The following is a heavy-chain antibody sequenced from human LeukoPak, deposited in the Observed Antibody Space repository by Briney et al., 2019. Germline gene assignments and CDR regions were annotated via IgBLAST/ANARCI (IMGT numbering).Heavy chain of an antibody. CDR2: IYYSGST. Sequence: SETLSLTCTVSGGSISSSSYYWGWIRQPPGKGLEWIGSIYYSGSTYYNPSLKSRVTISVDTSKNQFSLKLSSVTAADTAVYYCARDSRGGGTTKGWFDPWGQGTLVTVSS. CDR3: ARDSRGGGTTKGWFDP. J-gene: IGHJ5*02. V-gene: IGHV4-39*07. CDR1: GGSISSSSYY. D-gene: IGHD1-1*01.